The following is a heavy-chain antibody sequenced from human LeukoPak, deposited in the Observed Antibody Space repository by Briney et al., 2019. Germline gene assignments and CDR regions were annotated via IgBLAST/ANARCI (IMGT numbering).Heavy chain of an antibody. CDR3: ARVERSRVATTTTTVYNHYIYV. CDR2: IYYSGST. J-gene: IGHJ6*02. D-gene: IGHD5-12*01. V-gene: IGHV4-59*12. Sequence: SETLSLTCTVTGGSINNYYWPWIRQPPGKGLEWIGYIYYSGSTNSNPSLKSRLSMSVDTSNNQLSLKLSSVTAADTAVYYCARVERSRVATTTTTVYNHYIYVGGQGTTVTVSS. CDR1: GGSINNYY.